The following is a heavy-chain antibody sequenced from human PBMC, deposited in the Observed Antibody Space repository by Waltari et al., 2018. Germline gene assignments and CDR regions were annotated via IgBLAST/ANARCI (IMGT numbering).Heavy chain of an antibody. CDR3: ARVISSSWYPAFDI. J-gene: IGHJ3*02. D-gene: IGHD6-13*01. Sequence: EVQLVESGGGLVKPGGSLRLSCAASGFTFSSYSMNWVRQAPGKGLEWVSSISSSSSYIYYADSVKGRFTISRDNAKNSLYLQMNSLRAEDTAVYYCARVISSSWYPAFDIWGQGTMVTVSS. CDR1: GFTFSSYS. V-gene: IGHV3-21*01. CDR2: ISSSSSYI.